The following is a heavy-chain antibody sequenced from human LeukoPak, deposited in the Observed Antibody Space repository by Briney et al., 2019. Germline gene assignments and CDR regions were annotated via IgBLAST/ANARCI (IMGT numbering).Heavy chain of an antibody. CDR1: GFTFSSYG. CDR2: ISGGGVNT. V-gene: IGHV3-23*01. Sequence: GGTLRLSCAASGFTFSSYGMSWVRQAPGKGLEWVSGISGGGVNTYYADSVKGRFTISRDNSQNTMSLQMNSLRAKDTAVYYCAKRGTMVTEYYFDYWGQGTLVTVSS. CDR3: AKRGTMVTEYYFDY. J-gene: IGHJ4*02. D-gene: IGHD4/OR15-4a*01.